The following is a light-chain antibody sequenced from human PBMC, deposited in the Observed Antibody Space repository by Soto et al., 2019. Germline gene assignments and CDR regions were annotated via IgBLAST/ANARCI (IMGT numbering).Light chain of an antibody. CDR1: QNITKF. V-gene: IGKV1-39*01. CDR2: VTS. Sequence: DIQMTQSPSSLSASVGDRVSVTCRTSQNITKFLNCYQEKPGKAPRVLIYVTSNLENGVPSRFSGSGSGTHFTLSISSLQPEDFATYYCQQTFSAPGTFGPGTRVEVK. J-gene: IGKJ1*01. CDR3: QQTFSAPGT.